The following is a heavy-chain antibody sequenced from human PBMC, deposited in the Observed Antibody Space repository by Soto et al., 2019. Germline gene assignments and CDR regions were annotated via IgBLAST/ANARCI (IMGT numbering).Heavy chain of an antibody. J-gene: IGHJ5*02. CDR2: ISAYNGNT. V-gene: IGHV1-18*04. CDR1: GYTFTSYG. CDR3: ARDYAVVVVAATRGWFDP. D-gene: IGHD2-15*01. Sequence: ASVKVSCKASGYTFTSYGISWVRQAPGQGLEWMGWISAYNGNTNYAQKLQGRVTMTTDTSTSTAYMELRSLRSDDTAVYYCARDYAVVVVAATRGWFDPWGQVTLVTVSS.